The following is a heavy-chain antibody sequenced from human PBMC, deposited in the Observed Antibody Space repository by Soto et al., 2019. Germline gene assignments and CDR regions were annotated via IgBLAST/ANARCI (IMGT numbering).Heavy chain of an antibody. V-gene: IGHV5-51*01. D-gene: IGHD3-22*01. CDR2: IYPGDSDT. Sequence: PGESLKISCKGSGYSFTNYWIGWVRQMPGKGLEWMGIIYPGDSDTRYSPSFQGQVTISADKSISTAYLQWSSLKASDTAMYYCARPEGYYYDSSGYFDAFDIWGQGTMVTVSS. J-gene: IGHJ3*02. CDR1: GYSFTNYW. CDR3: ARPEGYYYDSSGYFDAFDI.